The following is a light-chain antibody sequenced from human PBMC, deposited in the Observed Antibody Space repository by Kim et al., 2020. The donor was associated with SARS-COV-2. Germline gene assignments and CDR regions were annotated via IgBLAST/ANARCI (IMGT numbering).Light chain of an antibody. V-gene: IGLV2-14*03. J-gene: IGLJ2*01. Sequence: QSITISCTGTSSDVGGYNYVYWYQQHPGKAPKLMIYDVSNRPSGVSNRFSGSKSGNTASLTISGLQAEDEADYYCSSYTSSSTPVVFGGGTQLTVL. CDR3: SSYTSSSTPVV. CDR2: DVS. CDR1: SSDVGGYNY.